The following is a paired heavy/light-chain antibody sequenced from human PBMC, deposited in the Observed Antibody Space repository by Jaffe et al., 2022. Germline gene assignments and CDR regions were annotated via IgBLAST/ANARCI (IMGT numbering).Light chain of an antibody. CDR2: GAF. J-gene: IGKJ2*01. CDR3: AQGRDFRT. Sequence: EIVLTQTPLSLSVTPGQSASISCKSSQSLVYGNGKTFLYWYLKKPGQPPQVLIYGAFSRFSGVSERFSGGGSGTDFTLKISRVEAEDVGLYYCAQGRDFRTFGQGTRLEI. CDR1: QSLVYGNGKTF. V-gene: IGKV2-29*02.
Heavy chain of an antibody. V-gene: IGHV2-5*01. D-gene: IGHD2-15*01. Sequence: QITLKESGPTLVKPTQTLTLTCTFSGFSLNTYGLGVGWIRQSPGKALECLALIYWNDVKEYSPSLKSRVTITKDTSKNQVILTMTNPDPVDTATYHCAHEDRYVGVMAGPYFDYWGQGILVTVSS. CDR2: IYWNDVK. J-gene: IGHJ4*02. CDR1: GFSLNTYGLG. CDR3: AHEDRYVGVMAGPYFDY.